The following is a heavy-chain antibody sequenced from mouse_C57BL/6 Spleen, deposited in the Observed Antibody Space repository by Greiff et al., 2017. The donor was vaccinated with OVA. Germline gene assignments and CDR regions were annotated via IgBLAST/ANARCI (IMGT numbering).Heavy chain of an antibody. V-gene: IGHV3-6*01. CDR3: ARVELGRFAY. Sequence: DVKLQESGPGLVKPSQSLSLTCSVTGYSITSGYYWNWIRQFPGNKLEWMGYISYDGSNNYNPSLKNRISITRDTSKNQFFLKLNSVTTEDTATYYCARVELGRFAYWGQGTLVTVSA. J-gene: IGHJ3*01. CDR2: ISYDGSN. CDR1: GYSITSGYY. D-gene: IGHD4-1*01.